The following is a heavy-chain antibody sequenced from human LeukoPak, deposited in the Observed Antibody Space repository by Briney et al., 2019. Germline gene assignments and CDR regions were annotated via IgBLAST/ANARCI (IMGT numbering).Heavy chain of an antibody. CDR2: ISAYNGNT. J-gene: IGHJ4*02. Sequence: GASVKVSCKASGYTFTSYGISWVRQAPGQGLEWMGWISAYNGNTNYAQKLQGRVTMTTDTSTSTAYMELRSLRSDDTAVYYCAXXXXXXXXDDGYYFDYWGQGTLVTVSS. CDR3: AXXXXXXXXDDGYYFDY. V-gene: IGHV1-18*01. CDR1: GYTFTSYG. D-gene: IGHD4-17*01.